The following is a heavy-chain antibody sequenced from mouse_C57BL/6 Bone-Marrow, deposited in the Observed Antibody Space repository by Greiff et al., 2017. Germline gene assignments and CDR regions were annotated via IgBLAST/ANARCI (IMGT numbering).Heavy chain of an antibody. CDR1: GYTFTGYG. V-gene: IGHV1-81*01. Sequence: QVQLQQSGAELARPGASVKLSCKASGYTFTGYGISWVKQRTGQGLEWIGEIYPRSGNTYYNEKFKGKATLTADKSSSTAYMELRSLTSEDSAVYFCARWGSIYYGNYYFDYWGQGTTLTVSS. CDR2: IYPRSGNT. CDR3: ARWGSIYYGNYYFDY. J-gene: IGHJ2*01. D-gene: IGHD2-1*01.